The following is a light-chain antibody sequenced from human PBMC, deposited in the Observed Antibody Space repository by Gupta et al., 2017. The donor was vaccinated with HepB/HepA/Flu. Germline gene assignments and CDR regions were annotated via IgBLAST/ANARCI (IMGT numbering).Light chain of an antibody. CDR2: ENT. CDR3: GTWARSFTAVL. CDR1: SSNIGRPS. V-gene: IGLV1-51*01. J-gene: IGLJ3*02. Sequence: IFPQPPSASPTPGQKVTISCSGSSSNIGRPSVSWYQQVPGTAPKLVIFENTKRPSGIPDRFSGSKSGNSATLIITGLQTEDEAHYYCGTWARSFTAVLFGTGTKLTV.